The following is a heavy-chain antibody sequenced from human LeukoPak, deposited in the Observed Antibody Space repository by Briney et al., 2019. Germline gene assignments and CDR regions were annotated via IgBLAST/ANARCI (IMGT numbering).Heavy chain of an antibody. CDR3: ARSAPGAFDI. J-gene: IGHJ3*02. V-gene: IGHV1-69*04. CDR1: GGTFSSYA. Sequence: GSSVKVSCKASGGTFSSYAISWVRQAPGQGLEWVGRIIPIFGIANYAQKFQGRVTITADKSTSTAYMELSSLRSEDTAVYYCARSAPGAFDIWGQGTMVTVSS. CDR2: IIPIFGIA.